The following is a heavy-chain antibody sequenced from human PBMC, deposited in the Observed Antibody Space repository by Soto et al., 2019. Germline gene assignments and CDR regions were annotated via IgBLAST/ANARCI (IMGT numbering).Heavy chain of an antibody. CDR2: IYWNDDT. CDR3: AHRGDCNSPRDNWFDP. CDR1: GFSLTAAGAG. Sequence: SGPTLVNPTQTLTLTCTFSGFSLTAAGAGVGWIRQPPGKALEWLALIYWNDDTRYSPSLKTRLTITMDTSKNQVVLRIINMDPVDTATYYCAHRGDCNSPRDNWFDPWGHGILVTVSS. D-gene: IGHD2-21*02. V-gene: IGHV2-5*01. J-gene: IGHJ5*02.